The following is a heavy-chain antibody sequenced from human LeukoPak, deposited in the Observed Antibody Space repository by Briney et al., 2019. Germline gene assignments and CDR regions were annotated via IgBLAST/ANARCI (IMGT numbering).Heavy chain of an antibody. CDR1: GGSISSSSYY. Sequence: SETLSLTCTVSGGSISSSSYYWGWIRQPPGKGLEWIGSIYYSGSTYYNPSLKSRVTISVDTSKNQFSLKLSSVTAADTALYYCAREGDGSGKAYYYYYMDVWGKGTTVTVSS. V-gene: IGHV4-39*07. J-gene: IGHJ6*03. CDR2: IYYSGST. D-gene: IGHD3-10*01. CDR3: AREGDGSGKAYYYYYMDV.